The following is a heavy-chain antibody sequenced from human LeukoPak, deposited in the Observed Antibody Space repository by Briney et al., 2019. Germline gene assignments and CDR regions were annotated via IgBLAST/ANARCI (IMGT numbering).Heavy chain of an antibody. CDR1: EYTFTGYY. D-gene: IGHD1-14*01. Sequence: ASVKVSCKTSEYTFTGYYMHWVRQAPGQGLEWMGWINPNSGDTNYAQKFQGKVTMTRDTSISTAYMELSRLRSDDTAVYYCARDRTRYYYYSYMDVWGKGTAVTISS. CDR2: INPNSGDT. CDR3: ARDRTRYYYYSYMDV. J-gene: IGHJ6*03. V-gene: IGHV1-2*02.